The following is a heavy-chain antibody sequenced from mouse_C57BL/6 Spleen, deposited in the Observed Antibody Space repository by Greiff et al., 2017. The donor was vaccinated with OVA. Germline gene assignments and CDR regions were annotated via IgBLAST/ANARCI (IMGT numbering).Heavy chain of an antibody. Sequence: VQLQQPGTELVKPGASVKLSCKASGYTFTSYWMHWVKQRPGQGLEWIGNINPSNGGTNYNEKFKSKATLTVDKSSSTAYMQLSSLTSEDSAVYYCARDEGPLFPWFAYWGQGTLVTVSA. D-gene: IGHD6-1*01. CDR3: ARDEGPLFPWFAY. J-gene: IGHJ3*01. V-gene: IGHV1-53*01. CDR2: INPSNGGT. CDR1: GYTFTSYW.